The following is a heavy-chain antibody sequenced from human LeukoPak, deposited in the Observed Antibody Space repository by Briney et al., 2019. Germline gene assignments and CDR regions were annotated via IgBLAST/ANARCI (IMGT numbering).Heavy chain of an antibody. CDR3: ARVGSSPVTGTVADY. J-gene: IGHJ4*02. Sequence: GGSLRLSCAASGFTVSSNYMSWVRQAPGKGLEWVSVIYRGDITYYADSVKGRFTISRGNSKNTLYLQMNSLRAEDTAVYYCARVGSSPVTGTVADYWGQGTLVTVSS. CDR1: GFTVSSNY. CDR2: IYRGDIT. D-gene: IGHD6-19*01. V-gene: IGHV3-53*01.